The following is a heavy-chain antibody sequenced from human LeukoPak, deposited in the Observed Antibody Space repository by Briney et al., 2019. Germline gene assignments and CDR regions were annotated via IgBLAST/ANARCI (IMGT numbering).Heavy chain of an antibody. CDR1: LGTFSMYA. CDR2: LIPIFGTA. V-gene: IGHV1-69*01. Sequence: VASVRVSCEASLGTFSMYAISWVRQAPGQGLEWMGGLIPIFGTANYAQKFQGRVTITADESTSTAYMELSSLRSEDTAVYYCARESIAVADVINSYYFDYWGQGTLVTVSS. J-gene: IGHJ4*02. CDR3: ARESIAVADVINSYYFDY. D-gene: IGHD6-19*01.